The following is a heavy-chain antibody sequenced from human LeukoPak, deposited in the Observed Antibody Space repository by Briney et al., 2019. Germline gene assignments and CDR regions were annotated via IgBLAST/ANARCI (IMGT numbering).Heavy chain of an antibody. Sequence: GGSLRLSCAASGFIFNTYGLHWVRQAPGKGLEWVAVIAYDGSPKYYADSVKGRFTISRDNAKNSLYLQMNSLRDEDSAVYYCARDQGIFDYWGQGTLVTVSS. CDR1: GFIFNTYG. CDR3: ARDQGIFDY. V-gene: IGHV3-30*03. J-gene: IGHJ4*02. CDR2: IAYDGSPK.